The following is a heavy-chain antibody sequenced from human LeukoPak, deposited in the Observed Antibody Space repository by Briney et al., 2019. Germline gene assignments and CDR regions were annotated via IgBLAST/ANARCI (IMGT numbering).Heavy chain of an antibody. CDR2: ISSSGSTI. J-gene: IGHJ6*02. CDR3: ARKGGDTAMGNYYYYGMDV. D-gene: IGHD5-18*01. V-gene: IGHV3-48*03. Sequence: PGGSLRPSCAASGFTFSSYEMNWVRQAPGKGLEWVSYISSSGSTIYYADSVKGRFTISRDNAKNSLYLQMNSLRAEDTAVYYCARKGGDTAMGNYYYYGMDVWGQGTTVTVSS. CDR1: GFTFSSYE.